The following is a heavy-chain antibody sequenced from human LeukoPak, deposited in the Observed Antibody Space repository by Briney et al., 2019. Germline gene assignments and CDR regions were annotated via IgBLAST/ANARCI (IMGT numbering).Heavy chain of an antibody. CDR1: GWSFSGYY. D-gene: IGHD1-26*01. J-gene: IGHJ3*02. Sequence: KPSETLSLTCAVYGWSFSGYYWSWIRQPPGKGLEWIGEINHSGSTNYNPSLKSRVTISVDTSKNQFSLMLSSVTAADTAVYYCAFRAQNPGWDDAFDIWGQGTMVTVSS. CDR3: AFRAQNPGWDDAFDI. CDR2: INHSGST. V-gene: IGHV4-34*01.